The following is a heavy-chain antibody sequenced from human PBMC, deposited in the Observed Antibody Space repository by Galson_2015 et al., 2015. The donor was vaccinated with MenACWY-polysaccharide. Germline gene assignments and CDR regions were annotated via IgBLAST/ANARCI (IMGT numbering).Heavy chain of an antibody. CDR2: IKQDATEK. D-gene: IGHD6-19*01. Sequence: SLRLSCAASGFMFSGYWMGWVRQAPGKGLEWVANIKQDATEKYYADSVKGRYTISRDSAKNSLFLQMDSLRAEDTAVYYCARWVSGWSDYWGQGTLVTVST. V-gene: IGHV3-7*01. CDR3: ARWVSGWSDY. CDR1: GFMFSGYW. J-gene: IGHJ4*02.